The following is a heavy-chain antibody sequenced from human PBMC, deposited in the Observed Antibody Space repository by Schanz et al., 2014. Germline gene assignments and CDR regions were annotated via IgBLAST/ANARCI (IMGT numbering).Heavy chain of an antibody. CDR3: ARDEGRDGYNLAFDV. Sequence: LVESGGGVVQPGRSLRLSCAASGFTFSSYGMHWVRQVPGKGLEWVAVVCYDGSKKYYADSVKGRFTTSRDNSKTTMYLQMNRLRADDAAIYFCARDEGRDGYNLAFDVWGQGTLVTVSS. CDR2: VCYDGSKK. V-gene: IGHV3-33*01. D-gene: IGHD2-21*01. CDR1: GFTFSSYG. J-gene: IGHJ3*01.